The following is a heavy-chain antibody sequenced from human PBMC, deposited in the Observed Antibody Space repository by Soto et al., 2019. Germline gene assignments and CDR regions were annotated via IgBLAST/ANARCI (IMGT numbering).Heavy chain of an antibody. D-gene: IGHD5-12*01. Sequence: SETLSLTYTVSGGSISSSSYYWGWIRQPPGKGLEWIGSIYYSGSTYYNPSLKSRVTISVDTSKNQFSLKLSSVTAADTAVYYCELRSDDAFDIWGQGTMVTVSS. J-gene: IGHJ3*02. CDR1: GGSISSSSYY. V-gene: IGHV4-39*01. CDR3: ELRSDDAFDI. CDR2: IYYSGST.